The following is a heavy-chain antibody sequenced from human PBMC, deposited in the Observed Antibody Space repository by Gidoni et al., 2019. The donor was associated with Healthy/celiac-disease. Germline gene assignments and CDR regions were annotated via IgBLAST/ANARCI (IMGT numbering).Heavy chain of an antibody. Sequence: QVQLQQWGAGPLKPSETLSLTCAVSVGSFTGYYWSWIRLPPGKGLEWFGEINHSGSTNYNPSLKSGVTISVDTSKNQCSLKLSSVTAADTAVYYCARGRSPYSSSSRYYYGMDVWGQGTTVTVSS. J-gene: IGHJ6*02. V-gene: IGHV4-34*01. CDR3: ARGRSPYSSSSRYYYGMDV. D-gene: IGHD6-6*01. CDR2: INHSGST. CDR1: VGSFTGYY.